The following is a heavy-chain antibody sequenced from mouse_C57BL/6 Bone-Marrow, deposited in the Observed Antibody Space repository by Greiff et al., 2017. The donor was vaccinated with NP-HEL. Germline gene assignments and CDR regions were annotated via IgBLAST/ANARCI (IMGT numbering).Heavy chain of an antibody. CDR1: GFNIKDDY. CDR2: IDPENGDT. D-gene: IGHD2-3*01. J-gene: IGHJ1*03. V-gene: IGHV14-4*01. CDR3: TSDGYYRYFAV. Sequence: EVQLQESGAELVRPGASVKLSCTASGFNIKDDYMHWVKQRPEQGLEWIGWIDPENGDTEYASKFQGKATITADTSSNTAYLQLSSLTSEDTAVYYCTSDGYYRYFAVWGRGTTVTVSS.